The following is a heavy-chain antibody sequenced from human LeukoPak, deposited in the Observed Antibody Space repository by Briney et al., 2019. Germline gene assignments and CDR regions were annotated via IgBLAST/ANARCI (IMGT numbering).Heavy chain of an antibody. CDR3: GRIHGGGDVH. V-gene: IGHV4-34*01. CDR2: INHSGST. Sequence: PSETLSLTCAVYGGSFSGYYWSWIRQPPGKGLEWIGEINHSGSTNYSPSLKSRVTISVDTSKNQFSLRLSSVTAADTAVYYCGRIHGGGDVHWGQGTLVTVSS. D-gene: IGHD2-21*02. J-gene: IGHJ4*02. CDR1: GGSFSGYY.